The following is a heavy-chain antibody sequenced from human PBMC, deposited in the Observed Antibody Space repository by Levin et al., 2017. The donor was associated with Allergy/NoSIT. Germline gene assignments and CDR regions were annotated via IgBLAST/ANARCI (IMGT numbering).Heavy chain of an antibody. V-gene: IGHV4-39*01. CDR2: IYYSDTA. CDR3: ARLAGVVAGTLSGVFDY. D-gene: IGHD6-19*01. J-gene: IGHJ4*02. Sequence: SETLSLTCSVSGGSINSRDYYWGWVRQPPGTGLEWIGYIYYSDTAYYNPSLKSRVTISVDTSKNQFSLKVSSVTAADTAVYYCARLAGVVAGTLSGVFDYWGQGTLVTVSS. CDR1: GGSINSRDYY.